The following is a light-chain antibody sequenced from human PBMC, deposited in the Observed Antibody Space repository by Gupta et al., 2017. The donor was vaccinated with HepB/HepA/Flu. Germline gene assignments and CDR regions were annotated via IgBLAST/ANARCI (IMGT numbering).Light chain of an antibody. CDR1: QDIGDY. CDR2: SAT. Sequence: DIQLTQSPSFLSASVGDRVIITCRTSQDIGDYLAWYQQKPGRAPKLLIYSATTLQSGVPSRFSGSGSGTEFTLTVTGRQPEDFGTYYCQQCFSAPVTFGGGTKVEIK. V-gene: IGKV1-9*01. J-gene: IGKJ4*01. CDR3: QQCFSAPVT.